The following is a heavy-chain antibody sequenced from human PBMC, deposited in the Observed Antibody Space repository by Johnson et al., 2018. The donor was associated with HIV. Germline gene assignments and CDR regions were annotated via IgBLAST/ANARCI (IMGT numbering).Heavy chain of an antibody. CDR1: GFTFSSYA. J-gene: IGHJ3*02. CDR2: ISYDGSNK. V-gene: IGHV3-30-3*01. CDR3: ARERASSAFDI. Sequence: QVQLVESGGGVVQPGRSLRLSCAASGFTFSSYAMHWVRQAPGKGLEWVAVISYDGSNKYYADSVKGRFTISRDNAKNSLYLQMNSRRAEDTAVYYCARERASSAFDIWGQGTMVTVSS.